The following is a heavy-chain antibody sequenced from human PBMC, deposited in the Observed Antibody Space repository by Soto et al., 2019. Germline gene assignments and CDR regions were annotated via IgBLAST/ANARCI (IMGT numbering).Heavy chain of an antibody. CDR1: GFTFDDYA. J-gene: IGHJ3*02. V-gene: IGHV3-9*01. D-gene: IGHD5-18*01. CDR3: AKDAVWRGYSYGNDAFDI. CDR2: ISWNSGSI. Sequence: DVQLVESGGGLVQPGRSLRLSCAASGFTFDDYAMHWVRQAPGKGLEGVSGISWNSGSIGYADSVKGRFTISRDNAKNSLYLQMNSLRAEDTALYYCAKDAVWRGYSYGNDAFDIWGQGTMVTVSS.